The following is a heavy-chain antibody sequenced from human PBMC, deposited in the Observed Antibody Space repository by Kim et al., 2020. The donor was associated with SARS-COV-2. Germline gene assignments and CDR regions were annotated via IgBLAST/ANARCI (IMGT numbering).Heavy chain of an antibody. J-gene: IGHJ3*02. CDR1: GFTFSSYD. CDR2: IGTAGDP. D-gene: IGHD6-13*01. CDR3: ARGAYSGSWPLLGAFDI. V-gene: IGHV3-13*05. Sequence: GGSLRLSCAASGFTFSSYDMHWVRQATGKGLEWVSAIGTAGDPYYPGSVKGRFTISRENAKNSLYLQMNSLRAGDTAVYYCARGAYSGSWPLLGAFDIWGQGTMVTVSS.